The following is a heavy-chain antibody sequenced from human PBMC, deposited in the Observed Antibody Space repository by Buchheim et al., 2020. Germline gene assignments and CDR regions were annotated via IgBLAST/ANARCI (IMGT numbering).Heavy chain of an antibody. Sequence: QVQLQQWGAGLLKPSETLSLTCAVYGGSFSGYYWSWIRQPPGKGLEWIGEINHSGSTNYNPSLKSRVTISVDTSKNHFSLKLSSVTAADTAVYYCARGLRTYYDFWSGYAEYNWFDPWGQGTL. V-gene: IGHV4-34*01. CDR1: GGSFSGYY. D-gene: IGHD3-3*01. J-gene: IGHJ5*02. CDR2: INHSGST. CDR3: ARGLRTYYDFWSGYAEYNWFDP.